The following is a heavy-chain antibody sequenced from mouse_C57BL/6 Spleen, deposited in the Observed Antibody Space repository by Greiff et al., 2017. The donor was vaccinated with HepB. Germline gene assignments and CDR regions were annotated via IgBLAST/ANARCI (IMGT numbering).Heavy chain of an antibody. CDR1: GFTFSDYY. Sequence: EVNVVESEGGLVQPGSSMKLSCTASGFTFSDYYMAWVRQVPEKGLEWVANINYDGSSTYYLDSLKSRFIISRDNAKNILYLQMSSLKSEDTATYYCARGYYYAMDYWGQGTSVTVSS. V-gene: IGHV5-16*01. CDR2: INYDGSST. CDR3: ARGYYYAMDY. J-gene: IGHJ4*01.